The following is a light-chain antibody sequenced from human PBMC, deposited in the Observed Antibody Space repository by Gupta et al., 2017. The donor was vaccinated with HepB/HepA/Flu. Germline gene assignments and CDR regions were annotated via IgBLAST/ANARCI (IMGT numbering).Light chain of an antibody. J-gene: IGKJ2*01. Sequence: AIQMTQSPSSLSASVGDRVTITCRASQGIGDDLAWYQQKPGKPPKLLIYAASSLESGVPSRFSGSGSGTDFTLTSSSLQPEDCATYYCLQDYNYLTFGQGTKLEIK. V-gene: IGKV1-6*01. CDR3: LQDYNYLT. CDR2: AAS. CDR1: QGIGDD.